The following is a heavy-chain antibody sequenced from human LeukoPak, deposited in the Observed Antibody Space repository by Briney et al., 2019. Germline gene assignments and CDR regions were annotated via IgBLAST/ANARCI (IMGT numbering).Heavy chain of an antibody. D-gene: IGHD6-6*01. CDR2: IYYSGST. CDR3: ARVSSRYYYGMDV. J-gene: IGHJ6*02. CDR1: DGSISSYY. Sequence: SETLSLTCTVSDGSISSYYWSWIRQPPGKGLEWIGYIYYSGSTNYNPSLKSRVTISVDTSKNQFSLKLSSVTAADTAVYYCARVSSRYYYGMDVRGQGTTVTVSS. V-gene: IGHV4-59*01.